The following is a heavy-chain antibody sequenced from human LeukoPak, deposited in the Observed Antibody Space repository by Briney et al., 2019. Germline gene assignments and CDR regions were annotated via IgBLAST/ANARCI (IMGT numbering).Heavy chain of an antibody. D-gene: IGHD6-19*01. J-gene: IGHJ4*02. V-gene: IGHV4-59*12. CDR1: GGSINSYY. Sequence: NPSETLSLTCTVSGGSINSYYWTWLRQPPGKGLEWIGYMYYTGTTTYNPSLKSRVTISADTPKNQFSLKLSSVTAADTAVYYCARGARGWYLRYWGQGTLVTVSS. CDR2: MYYTGTT. CDR3: ARGARGWYLRY.